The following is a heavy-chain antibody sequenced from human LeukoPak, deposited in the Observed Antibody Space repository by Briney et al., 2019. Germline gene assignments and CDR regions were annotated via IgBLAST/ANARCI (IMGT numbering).Heavy chain of an antibody. Sequence: SETLSLTCTVSGGSISSYYWSWIRQPAGKGLEWIGRIYSSGGTDYNPSLKSRVIMSVDTSKNHLSLKLTSMTAADTAVYYCARDSGTTGEVKFDPWGQGILVTVSS. CDR3: ARDSGTTGEVKFDP. CDR2: IYSSGGT. D-gene: IGHD3-10*01. J-gene: IGHJ5*02. V-gene: IGHV4-4*07. CDR1: GGSISSYY.